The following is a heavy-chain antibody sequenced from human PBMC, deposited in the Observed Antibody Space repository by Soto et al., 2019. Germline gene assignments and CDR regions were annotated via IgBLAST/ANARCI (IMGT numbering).Heavy chain of an antibody. J-gene: IGHJ6*02. D-gene: IGHD3-10*01. CDR2: IYYSGST. Sequence: PSETLSLTCTVSGGSISSGGYYWSWIRQHPGKGLEWIGYIYYSGSTYYNPSLKSRVTISVDTSKSQFSLKLSSVTAADTAVYYCARDGATMVRGGNGMDVWGQGTTVTVSS. CDR3: ARDGATMVRGGNGMDV. V-gene: IGHV4-31*03. CDR1: GGSISSGGYY.